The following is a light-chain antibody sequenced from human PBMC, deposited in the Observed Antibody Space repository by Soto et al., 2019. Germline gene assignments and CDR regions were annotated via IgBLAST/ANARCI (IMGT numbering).Light chain of an antibody. CDR3: HQYNSY. CDR1: ESIATW. J-gene: IGKJ2*01. CDR2: DAS. V-gene: IGKV1-5*01. Sequence: DVHMTQSPSTLSASVGDRVTITCRASESIATWLAWYQQKPGKAPKLLIYDASHLETGVPSRFSGGGSGTEFTLTISGLQPDDFATYYCHQYNSYFGQGTRLEI.